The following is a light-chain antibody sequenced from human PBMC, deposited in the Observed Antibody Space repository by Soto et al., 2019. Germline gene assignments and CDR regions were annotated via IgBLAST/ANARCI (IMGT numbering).Light chain of an antibody. V-gene: IGKV1-5*03. CDR3: QEYNHWHPIT. CDR1: QSISNY. CDR2: TAS. Sequence: ETQMTHSPSTMSKSVGETININCXXSQSISNYLAWYQQKPGKAPNLLIYTASSLQSGVPSRFSGSGSGTEFTLTISSLQSEDLAVYYCQEYNHWHPITFGGGTKVDI. J-gene: IGKJ4*01.